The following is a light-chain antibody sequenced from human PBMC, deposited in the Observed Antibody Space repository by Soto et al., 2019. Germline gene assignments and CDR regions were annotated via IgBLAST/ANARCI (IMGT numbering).Light chain of an antibody. V-gene: IGKV3-20*01. CDR1: QTVSSSY. J-gene: IGKJ1*01. CDR3: MQYNKWTLRT. Sequence: DIVLTQSPGTLSLSPGERATLSCRASQTVSSSYLAWYQQKPGQAPRLLIYGASTRAAGIPDRFSGSGSGTEFTLTINSLQSEDFGVYFCMQYNKWTLRTLGQGTKVDIK. CDR2: GAS.